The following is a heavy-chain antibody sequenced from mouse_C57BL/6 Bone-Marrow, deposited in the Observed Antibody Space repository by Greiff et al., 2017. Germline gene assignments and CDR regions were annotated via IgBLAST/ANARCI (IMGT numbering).Heavy chain of an antibody. CDR2: IYPGDGDT. J-gene: IGHJ3*01. CDR3: ASLAWFAY. V-gene: IGHV1-82*01. CDR1: GYAFSSSW. Sequence: VQLKESGLELVKPGASVKISCKASGYAFSSSWMNWVKQRPGKGLEWIGRIYPGDGDTNYNGKFKGKATLTADKSSSTAYMQLSSLTSEDSAVYFCASLAWFAYWGQGTLVTVSA.